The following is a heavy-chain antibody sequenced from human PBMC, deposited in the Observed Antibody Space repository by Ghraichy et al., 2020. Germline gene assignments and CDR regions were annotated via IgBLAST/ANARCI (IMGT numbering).Heavy chain of an antibody. V-gene: IGHV3-48*01. CDR3: AKGWSGSRRYYGMDV. D-gene: IGHD1-26*01. CDR1: GFTFSTYS. CDR2: INSGSITI. Sequence: GGSLRLSCAASGFTFSTYSMNWVRQAPGKGLEWVSYINSGSITIYYADSVKGRFTISRDNAKNSLYLQMNSLTAEDTAVYYCAKGWSGSRRYYGMDVGGQGTTVTVSS. J-gene: IGHJ6*02.